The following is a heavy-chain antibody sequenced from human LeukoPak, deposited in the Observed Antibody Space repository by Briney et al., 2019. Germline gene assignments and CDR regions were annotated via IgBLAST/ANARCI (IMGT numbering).Heavy chain of an antibody. D-gene: IGHD5-18*01. CDR3: ARDRGYSYGWDNFDY. Sequence: GGSVRLSCAASGFTFSSYSMNWVRQAPGKGLEWVSYISSSSSTIYYADSVKGRFPISRDNAKNSLYLHMNSLRDEDTAVYYCARDRGYSYGWDNFDYWGQGTLVTVSS. V-gene: IGHV3-48*02. CDR2: ISSSSSTI. CDR1: GFTFSSYS. J-gene: IGHJ4*02.